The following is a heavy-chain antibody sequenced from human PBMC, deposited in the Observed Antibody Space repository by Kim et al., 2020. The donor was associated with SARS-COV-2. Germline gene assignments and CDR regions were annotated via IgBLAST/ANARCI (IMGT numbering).Heavy chain of an antibody. J-gene: IGHJ3*02. V-gene: IGHV3-53*01. Sequence: GGSLRLSCAASGFTVSSNYMSWVRQAPGKGLEWVSVIYSGGSTYYADSVKGRFTISRDNSKNTLYLQMNSLRAEDTAVYYCAREGPYGTIGPAFDIWGQGTMVTVSS. CDR2: IYSGGST. D-gene: IGHD2-8*01. CDR3: AREGPYGTIGPAFDI. CDR1: GFTVSSNY.